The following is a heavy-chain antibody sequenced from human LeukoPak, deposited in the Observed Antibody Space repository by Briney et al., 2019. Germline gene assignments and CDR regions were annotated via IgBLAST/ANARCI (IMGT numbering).Heavy chain of an antibody. D-gene: IGHD4-17*01. CDR2: ISSSSSSI. CDR1: GGSFSGYY. Sequence: LSLTCAVYGGSFSGYYWSWIRQPPGKGLEWVSFISSSSSSIYYADSVKGRFTISRDNAKNSLYLQMNSLRAEDTAVYYCARKYGDYGHFDYWGQGTLVTVSS. J-gene: IGHJ4*02. V-gene: IGHV3-11*04. CDR3: ARKYGDYGHFDY.